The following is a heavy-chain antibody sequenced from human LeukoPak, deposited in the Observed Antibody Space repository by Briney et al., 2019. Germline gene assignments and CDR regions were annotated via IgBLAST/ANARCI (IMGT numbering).Heavy chain of an antibody. Sequence: SGTLSPTCAVSGGSISSSNWWSWVRQPPGKGLEWIGEIYHSGSTNYNPSLKSRVTISVDKSKNQFSLKLSSVTAADTAVYYCARDQTSSGYSPGYYFDYWGQGTLVTVSS. V-gene: IGHV4-4*02. D-gene: IGHD3-22*01. J-gene: IGHJ4*02. CDR3: ARDQTSSGYSPGYYFDY. CDR1: GGSISSSNW. CDR2: IYHSGST.